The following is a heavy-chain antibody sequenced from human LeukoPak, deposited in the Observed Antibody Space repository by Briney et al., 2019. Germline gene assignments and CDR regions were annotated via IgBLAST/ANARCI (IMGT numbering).Heavy chain of an antibody. CDR3: ARGRPHGDLGY. D-gene: IGHD4-17*01. CDR1: GGSFSGYY. V-gene: IGHV4-34*01. J-gene: IGHJ4*02. Sequence: SETLSLTCAVYGGSFSGYYWSWIRQPPGKGLEWIGEINHSGSTNYNPSLNSRVTISVDTSKNQFSLKLSSVTAADTAVYYCARGRPHGDLGYWGQGTLVTVSS. CDR2: INHSGST.